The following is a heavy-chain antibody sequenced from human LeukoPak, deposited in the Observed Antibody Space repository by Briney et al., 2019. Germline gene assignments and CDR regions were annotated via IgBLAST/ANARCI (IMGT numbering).Heavy chain of an antibody. J-gene: IGHJ5*02. CDR1: GGCISSYY. V-gene: IGHV4-59*08. CDR2: IYYSGST. Sequence: SETLSLTCTVCGGCISSYYWSWLRQPPGKGLEWIGYIYYSGSTNYNPSLKSRVTISVDTSKNQFSLKLSSVTAADTAVYYCARRERDGYNQNWFDPWGQGTLVTVSS. D-gene: IGHD5-24*01. CDR3: ARRERDGYNQNWFDP.